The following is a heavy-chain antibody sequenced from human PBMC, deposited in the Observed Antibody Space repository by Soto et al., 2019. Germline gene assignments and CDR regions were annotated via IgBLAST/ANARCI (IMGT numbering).Heavy chain of an antibody. V-gene: IGHV5-10-1*01. D-gene: IGHD2-2*01. CDR1: GYIFTNYW. Sequence: GESLKISCKASGYIFTNYWVSWVRQMPGKDLEWMGKIDPSNSYSDYSPSFKGHVSLSVDKSITTAYLQWTSLKASDTAMYYCARMPTYYHYGLDVWGQGTSVTVSS. J-gene: IGHJ6*02. CDR2: IDPSNSYS. CDR3: ARMPTYYHYGLDV.